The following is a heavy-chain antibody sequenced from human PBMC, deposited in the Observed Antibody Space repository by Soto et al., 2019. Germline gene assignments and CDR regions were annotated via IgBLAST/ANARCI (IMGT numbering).Heavy chain of an antibody. CDR1: GYTFTSYY. CDR2: INPSGGST. CDR3: ARAGYCSSTSCETAPFDP. J-gene: IGHJ5*02. Sequence: ASVKVSCKASGYTFTSYYMHWVRQAPGQGLEWMGIINPSGGSTSYAQKFQGGVTMTRDTSTSTVYMELSSLRSEDTAVYYCARAGYCSSTSCETAPFDPWGQGTLVTVSS. D-gene: IGHD2-2*01. V-gene: IGHV1-46*03.